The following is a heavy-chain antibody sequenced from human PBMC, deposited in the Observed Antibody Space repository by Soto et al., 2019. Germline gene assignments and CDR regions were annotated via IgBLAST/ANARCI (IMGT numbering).Heavy chain of an antibody. Sequence: SETLSLTCTVSSSPINSRYYWGWIRQTPGKGLEWVASSYHSGSTHYNPSLKSRSTISVDTSNNQFSLRRSSVTAADTAIYYCARNPSGRNFDSWGQGTKVTVSS. V-gene: IGHV4-38-2*02. J-gene: IGHJ4*02. CDR2: SYHSGST. CDR3: ARNPSGRNFDS. CDR1: SSPINSRYY. D-gene: IGHD6-19*01.